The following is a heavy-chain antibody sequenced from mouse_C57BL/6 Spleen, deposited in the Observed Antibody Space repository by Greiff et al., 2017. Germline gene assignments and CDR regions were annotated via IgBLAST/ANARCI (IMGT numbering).Heavy chain of an antibody. CDR2: IDPSDSYT. J-gene: IGHJ3*01. V-gene: IGHV1-69*01. CDR3: ARGGVVDPSFAY. D-gene: IGHD1-1*01. CDR1: GYTFTSYW. Sequence: QVQLQQPGAELVMPGASVKLSCKASGYTFTSYWMHWVKQRPGQGLEWIGEIDPSDSYTNYNQKFKGKSTLTVDKSSSTAYMQLSSLTSEDSAVYYWARGGVVDPSFAYWGQGTLVTVSA.